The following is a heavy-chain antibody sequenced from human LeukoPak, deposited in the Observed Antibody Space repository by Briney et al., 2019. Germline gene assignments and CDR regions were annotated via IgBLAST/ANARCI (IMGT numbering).Heavy chain of an antibody. J-gene: IGHJ4*02. D-gene: IGHD3-22*01. CDR3: ARDAYDKNGYYRIFDS. Sequence: GRSLRLSCAASRFIFSTYAMHWVRQAPGKGREGGEVISYDGGKKYFADCEKGRFTISRDTSKTTLYLQMNSMTADDTAVYYCARDAYDKNGYYRIFDSWGQGTLVTVSS. V-gene: IGHV3-30-3*01. CDR2: ISYDGGKK. CDR1: RFIFSTYA.